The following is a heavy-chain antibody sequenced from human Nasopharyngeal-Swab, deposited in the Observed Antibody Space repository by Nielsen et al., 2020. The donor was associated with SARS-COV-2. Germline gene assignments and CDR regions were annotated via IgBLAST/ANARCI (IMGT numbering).Heavy chain of an antibody. CDR3: AKDRRIAARPPYYYYYMDV. V-gene: IGHV3-30-3*01. Sequence: GGSLRLSCAASGFTFSSYAMHWVRQAPGKGLEWVAVISYDGSNKYYADSVKGRFTISRDNSKNTLYLQMNSLRAEDTAVYYCAKDRRIAARPPYYYYYMDVWGKGTTVTVSS. CDR2: ISYDGSNK. CDR1: GFTFSSYA. D-gene: IGHD6-6*01. J-gene: IGHJ6*03.